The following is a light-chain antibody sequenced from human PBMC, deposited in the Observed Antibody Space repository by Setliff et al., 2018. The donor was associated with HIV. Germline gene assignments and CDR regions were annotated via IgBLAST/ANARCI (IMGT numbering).Light chain of an antibody. CDR2: DVS. J-gene: IGLJ2*01. CDR3: CSYAGRDTLI. V-gene: IGLV2-23*02. Sequence: QPALTQPASVSGSPGQSITISCTGTNSDVGSYNLVSWYQQHPGKAPKLMIYDVSKRPSGVSSRFSGSKSGNAASLTISGLQAEDEVDYYCCSYAGRDTLIFGGGTKVTVL. CDR1: NSDVGSYNL.